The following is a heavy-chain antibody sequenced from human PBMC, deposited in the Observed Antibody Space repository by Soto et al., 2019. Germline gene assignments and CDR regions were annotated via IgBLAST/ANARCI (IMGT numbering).Heavy chain of an antibody. Sequence: GGSLRLSCAASGFTFSSYWMHWVRQAPGKGLVWVSRINSDGSSTSYADSVKGRFTISRDNAKNTLYLQMNSLRAEDTAVYYCARDGVPSLYSSSPYYYYYYGMDVWGQGTTVTVSS. J-gene: IGHJ6*02. CDR3: ARDGVPSLYSSSPYYYYYYGMDV. V-gene: IGHV3-74*01. D-gene: IGHD6-13*01. CDR2: INSDGSST. CDR1: GFTFSSYW.